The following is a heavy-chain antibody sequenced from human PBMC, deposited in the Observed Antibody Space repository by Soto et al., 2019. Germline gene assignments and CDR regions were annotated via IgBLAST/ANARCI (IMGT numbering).Heavy chain of an antibody. V-gene: IGHV3-7*05. CDR1: EFTFSSYW. D-gene: IGHD2-2*01. CDR2: IKEDGSEK. CDR3: ARDLGAPGRGSAVGYYYHYGMDV. J-gene: IGHJ6*02. Sequence: EVQLVESGGGLVQPGGSLRLSCAASEFTFSSYWMNWVRQAPGKGLEWVANIKEDGSEKYYVDSVKGRFTISRDNAKNSLYLHMNSLRGEATAVYYCARDLGAPGRGSAVGYYYHYGMDVWGQGTTVTVSS.